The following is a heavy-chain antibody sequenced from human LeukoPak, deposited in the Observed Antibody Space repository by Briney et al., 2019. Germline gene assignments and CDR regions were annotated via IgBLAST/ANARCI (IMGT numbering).Heavy chain of an antibody. V-gene: IGHV3-23*01. D-gene: IGHD3-16*02. CDR1: GFTFSSYA. J-gene: IGHJ4*02. CDR2: ISGSGGST. CDR3: AKSRETYYDYVWGNYRLKGDFIY. Sequence: GGSLRLSCAASGFTFSSYAMSWVRQAPGKGLDWVSVISGSGGSTNYEDYLKGRFTPSSDIAKNPHYQQIYRVRADDTDVYYCAKSRETYYDYVWGNYRLKGDFIYGGQGTLVTVSS.